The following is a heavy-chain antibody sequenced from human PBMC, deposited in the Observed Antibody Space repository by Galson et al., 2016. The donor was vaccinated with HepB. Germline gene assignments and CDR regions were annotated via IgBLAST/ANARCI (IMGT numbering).Heavy chain of an antibody. CDR1: GFTFSGYN. D-gene: IGHD1-14*01. V-gene: IGHV3-48*02. CDR2: ISSGSSAI. J-gene: IGHJ4*02. Sequence: SLRLSCAASGFTFSGYNMDWVRQAPGKGLEWVSYISSGSSAIYYADSLKGRFTISRDNAKNSLYLQMNSLRDEDTAIYFCARDGNHGYDMDYWGQGTLVTVSS. CDR3: ARDGNHGYDMDY.